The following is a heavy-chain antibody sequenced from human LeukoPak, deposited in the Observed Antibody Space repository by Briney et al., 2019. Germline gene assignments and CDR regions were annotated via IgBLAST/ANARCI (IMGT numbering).Heavy chain of an antibody. CDR2: IIPIFGTA. CDR3: ARVGNPAGTDTAMVTGFDY. CDR1: GGTFSSYT. Sequence: SVKVSCKASGGTFSSYTISWVRQAPGQGLEWMGGIIPIFGTANYAQKFQGRVTITTDESTSTAYMELSSLRSEDTAVYYCARVGNPAGTDTAMVTGFDYWGQGTLVTVSS. V-gene: IGHV1-69*05. D-gene: IGHD5-18*01. J-gene: IGHJ4*02.